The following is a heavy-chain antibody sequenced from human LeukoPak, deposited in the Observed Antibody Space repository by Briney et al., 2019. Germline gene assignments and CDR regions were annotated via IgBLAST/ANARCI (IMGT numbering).Heavy chain of an antibody. CDR1: GFTFSSYG. D-gene: IGHD3-10*01. J-gene: IGHJ6*02. Sequence: HTGGSLRLSCAASGFTFSSYGMHWVRQAPGKGLEWVAVISYDGSNKYYADSVKGRFTISRDNSKNTLYLQMNSLRAEDTAVYYCAKDRGGPEGVGMDVWGQGTTVTVSS. V-gene: IGHV3-30*18. CDR3: AKDRGGPEGVGMDV. CDR2: ISYDGSNK.